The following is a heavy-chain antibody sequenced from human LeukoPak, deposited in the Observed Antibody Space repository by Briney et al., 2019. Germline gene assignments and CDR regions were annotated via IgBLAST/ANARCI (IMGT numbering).Heavy chain of an antibody. D-gene: IGHD5-18*01. J-gene: IGHJ3*02. Sequence: SETLSLTCTVSGGSISSSTYYWRWIRQPPGKGLEWIGCIYYSGSTYYNPSLKSRVTISVDTSKNQFSLKLSSVTAADTAVYYCARLNVDTAMVYDAFDIWGQGTMVTVSS. CDR3: ARLNVDTAMVYDAFDI. CDR2: IYYSGST. CDR1: GGSISSSTYY. V-gene: IGHV4-39*01.